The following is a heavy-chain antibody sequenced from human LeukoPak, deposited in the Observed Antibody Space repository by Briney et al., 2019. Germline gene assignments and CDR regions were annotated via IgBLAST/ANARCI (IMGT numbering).Heavy chain of an antibody. Sequence: PGGSLRLSCAASGFTFSSYAMHWVRQAPGKGLEWVAVISYDGSNKYYADSVKGRFTISRDNSKNTLYLQMNSLRAEDTAVYYCARDRDYYDSTYFDYWGQGTLVTVSS. CDR1: GFTFSSYA. D-gene: IGHD3-22*01. J-gene: IGHJ4*02. CDR2: ISYDGSNK. CDR3: ARDRDYYDSTYFDY. V-gene: IGHV3-30-3*01.